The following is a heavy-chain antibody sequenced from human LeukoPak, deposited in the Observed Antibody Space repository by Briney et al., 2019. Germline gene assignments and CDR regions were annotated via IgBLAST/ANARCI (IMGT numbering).Heavy chain of an antibody. V-gene: IGHV1-8*03. J-gene: IGHJ4*02. CDR2: MNPNSGNT. CDR1: GYTFTSCD. CDR3: ARAFGGHDEWYYFDY. Sequence: ASVKVSCKASGYTFTSCDINWVRQATGQGLEWMGWMNPNSGNTDYAQKFQGRFTITINTSISTAYMELSSLRSEDTAVCYCARAFGGHDEWYYFDYWGQGTLVTVSS. D-gene: IGHD5-12*01.